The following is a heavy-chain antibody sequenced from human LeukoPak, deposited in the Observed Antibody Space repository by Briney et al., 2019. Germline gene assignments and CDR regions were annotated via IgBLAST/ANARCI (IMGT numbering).Heavy chain of an antibody. CDR2: IYYSGST. Sequence: PSETLSLTCTVSGGSISSSSYYRGWIRQPPGKGLEWIGSIYYSGSTYYNPSLKSRVTISVDTSKNQFSLKLSSVTAADTAVYYCARESHGYSYEWWGQGTLVTVSS. V-gene: IGHV4-39*07. J-gene: IGHJ4*02. CDR3: ARESHGYSYEW. D-gene: IGHD5-18*01. CDR1: GGSISSSSYY.